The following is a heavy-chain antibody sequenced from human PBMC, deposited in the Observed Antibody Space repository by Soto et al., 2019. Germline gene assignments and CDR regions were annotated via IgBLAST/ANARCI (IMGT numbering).Heavy chain of an antibody. V-gene: IGHV3-11*06. Sequence: GGSLRLSCPASGFTFSDFYMTWVRQAPGKGLEWLSYISINSNHKEYGDSVKGRHTISRDNAKNSLYLQMNSLRADDTAVYYCVRGGGGGQFDYWGQGTLVTVSS. CDR3: VRGGGGGQFDY. J-gene: IGHJ4*02. D-gene: IGHD2-21*01. CDR2: ISINSNHK. CDR1: GFTFSDFY.